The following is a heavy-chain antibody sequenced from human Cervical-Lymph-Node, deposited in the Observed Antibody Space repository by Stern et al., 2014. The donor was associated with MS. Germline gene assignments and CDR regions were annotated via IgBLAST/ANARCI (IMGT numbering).Heavy chain of an antibody. Sequence: VQLVESGGAFVQPGGSLRLSCAVSGFTFSDYQMTWIRQAPGKGLEWISHITSTGRTIYYAESVKGRFTISRDNANNSLHLYMNSLRVEDTAVYYCARDLERWPTRLKGAMDVWGQGTTVTVS. CDR2: ITSTGRTI. CDR1: GFTFSDYQ. CDR3: ARDLERWPTRLKGAMDV. V-gene: IGHV3-11*01. D-gene: IGHD5-24*01. J-gene: IGHJ6*02.